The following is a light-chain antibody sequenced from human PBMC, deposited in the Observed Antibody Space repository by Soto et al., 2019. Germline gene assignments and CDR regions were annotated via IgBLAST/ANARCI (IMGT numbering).Light chain of an antibody. Sequence: QSVLTQPPSVSGAPGQRVTISCTGSSCNIGAGYDVHWYQQLPGTAPKLLIYGNSNRPSGVPDRFSGSKSGTSASLAITGLQAEDEADYYCQSYDSSLSGSVVFGGGTKVTVL. CDR1: SCNIGAGYD. CDR3: QSYDSSLSGSVV. J-gene: IGLJ2*01. CDR2: GNS. V-gene: IGLV1-40*01.